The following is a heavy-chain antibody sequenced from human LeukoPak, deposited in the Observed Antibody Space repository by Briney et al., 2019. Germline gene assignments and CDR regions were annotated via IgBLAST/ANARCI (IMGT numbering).Heavy chain of an antibody. D-gene: IGHD6-13*01. Sequence: GGSLRLSCAASGFTVSSNYMSWVRQAPGKGLEWVSLIYSGGSTYYADSVKGRFTISRDNSKNTMYLQMNSLRAEDTAVYYCARRRKQLVKSSFDYWGQGTLVTVSS. CDR1: GFTVSSNY. CDR3: ARRRKQLVKSSFDY. J-gene: IGHJ4*02. V-gene: IGHV3-66*01. CDR2: IYSGGST.